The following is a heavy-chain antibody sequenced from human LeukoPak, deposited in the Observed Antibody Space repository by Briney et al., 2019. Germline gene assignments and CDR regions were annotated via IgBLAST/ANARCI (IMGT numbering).Heavy chain of an antibody. J-gene: IGHJ4*02. V-gene: IGHV4-39*01. Sequence: SETLSLTCTVSGGSIISSSYYWGWIRQPPGKGLEWIGSIYYSGSTYYNPSLKSRVTISVDTSKNQFSLKLSSVTAADTAVYYCARHWSIVGATSWYFDYWGQGNLVTVSS. D-gene: IGHD1-26*01. CDR3: ARHWSIVGATSWYFDY. CDR1: GGSIISSSYY. CDR2: IYYSGST.